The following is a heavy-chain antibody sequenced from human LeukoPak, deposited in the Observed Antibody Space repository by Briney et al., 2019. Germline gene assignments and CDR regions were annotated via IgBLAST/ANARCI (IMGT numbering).Heavy chain of an antibody. J-gene: IGHJ4*02. D-gene: IGHD2-2*01. CDR1: GFTFSSYS. CDR2: ISRDSSDI. Sequence: PGGSLRLSCAASGFTFSSYSMSWVRQAPGKGLEWVSFISRDSSDIYHADSVKGRFTISRDNAKNSLYLQMNSLRAGDTAVYYCARDLPAAVDWGQGTLVTVSS. V-gene: IGHV3-21*01. CDR3: ARDLPAAVD.